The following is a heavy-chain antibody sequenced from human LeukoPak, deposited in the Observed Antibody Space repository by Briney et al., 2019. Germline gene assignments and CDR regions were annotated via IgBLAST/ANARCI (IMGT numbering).Heavy chain of an antibody. J-gene: IGHJ4*02. CDR3: ARDQGGTRLD. CDR2: IGGSGADT. CDR1: GFTFSDCY. Sequence: GGSLRLSCAASGFTFSDCYMSWFRQAPGKGLEWLSYIGGSGADTNYADSVKGRFTASRDNAKNSLYLQVNSLRAEDTAVYYCARDQGGTRLDWGQGTLVTVSS. V-gene: IGHV3-11*06. D-gene: IGHD1-1*01.